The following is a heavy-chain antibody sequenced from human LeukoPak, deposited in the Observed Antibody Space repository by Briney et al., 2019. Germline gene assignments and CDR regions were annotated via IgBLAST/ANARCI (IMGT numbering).Heavy chain of an antibody. CDR3: ARVSDSSGPREPDAFDI. CDR2: ISYDGSNK. Sequence: GGSLRPSCAASGFTFSSYGMHWVRQAPGKGLEWVAVISYDGSNKYYADSVKGRFTISRDNAKNSLYLQMNSLRAEDTAVYYCARVSDSSGPREPDAFDIWGQGTMVTVSS. J-gene: IGHJ3*02. CDR1: GFTFSSYG. V-gene: IGHV3-30*03. D-gene: IGHD6-19*01.